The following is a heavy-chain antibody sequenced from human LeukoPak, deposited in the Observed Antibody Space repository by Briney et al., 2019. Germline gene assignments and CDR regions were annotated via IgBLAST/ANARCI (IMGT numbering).Heavy chain of an antibody. D-gene: IGHD1-26*01. CDR2: IKSKTDGGTT. V-gene: IGHV3-15*01. J-gene: IGHJ4*02. CDR3: TTEDVVGASPRGGNFDY. CDR1: GFTFSSYG. Sequence: PGGSLRLSCAASGFTFSSYGMHWVRQAPGKGLEWVGRIKSKTDGGTTDYAAPVKGRFTISRDDSKNTLYLQMNNLKTEDTAVYYCTTEDVVGASPRGGNFDYWGQGTLVTVSS.